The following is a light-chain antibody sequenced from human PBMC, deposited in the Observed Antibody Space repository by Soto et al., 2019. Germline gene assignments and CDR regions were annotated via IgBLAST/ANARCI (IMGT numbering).Light chain of an antibody. CDR3: QQYVSKTT. CDR2: GAS. CDR1: QSLSSN. Sequence: DTVMTQSPATLSVSPGERAAVSCRASQSLSSNLAWYQQKPGQAPRLLILGASERVTGIPARFSGSGSGTDFTLTISGLEPEDFAVYYCQQYVSKTTFGPGTKVDIK. J-gene: IGKJ3*01. V-gene: IGKV3-15*01.